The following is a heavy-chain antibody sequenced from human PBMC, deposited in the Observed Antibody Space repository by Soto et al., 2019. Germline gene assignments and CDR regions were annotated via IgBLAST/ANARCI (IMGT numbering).Heavy chain of an antibody. CDR2: ISAYNGNT. D-gene: IGHD3-10*01. CDR1: GYTFASYA. CDR3: ASLGYYYGSGSYFDP. V-gene: IGHV1-18*01. Sequence: ASVKVSCKASGYTFASYAISWMRQAPGQGLEWMGWISAYNGNTNYAQKLQGRVTMTTDTSTSTAYMELRSLRSDDTAVYYCASLGYYYGSGSYFDPWGQGTLVTVSS. J-gene: IGHJ5*02.